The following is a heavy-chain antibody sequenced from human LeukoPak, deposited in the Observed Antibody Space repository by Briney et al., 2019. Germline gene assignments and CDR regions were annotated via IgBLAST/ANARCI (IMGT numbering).Heavy chain of an antibody. J-gene: IGHJ4*02. D-gene: IGHD1-14*01. CDR1: GFTFSSYS. CDR2: ISSSST. Sequence: GGSLRLSCAASGFTFSSYSMNWVRQAPGKGLEWVSSISSSSTYADSVKGRFTISRDNAKNSLYLQMNSLRDEDTAVYYCARDLSPLNPFDCWGQGTLVTVSS. V-gene: IGHV3-21*01. CDR3: ARDLSPLNPFDC.